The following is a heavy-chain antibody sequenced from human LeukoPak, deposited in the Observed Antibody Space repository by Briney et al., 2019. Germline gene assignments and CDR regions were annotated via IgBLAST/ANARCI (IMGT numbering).Heavy chain of an antibody. D-gene: IGHD4-17*01. V-gene: IGHV3-23*01. CDR3: AKERQTGDYFTSDF. J-gene: IGHJ4*02. CDR1: GFSFSTYT. Sequence: GGSLRLSCAASGFSFSTYTMNWVRQAPGKGLEWVSAINGRGDSTFYADSVKGQFTISRNNSKSTVYLQMNSLRADDTAVYYCAKERQTGDYFTSDFWGQGTLVTVSS. CDR2: INGRGDST.